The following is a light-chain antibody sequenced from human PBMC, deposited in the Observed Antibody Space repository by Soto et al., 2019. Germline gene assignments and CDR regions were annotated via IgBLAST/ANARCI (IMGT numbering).Light chain of an antibody. CDR3: CSYAGSSTLV. J-gene: IGLJ2*01. Sequence: QSALTQPASVSGSPGQSITISCTGTSSDVGSYNLVSWYQQHPGKAPKLMIYEGSKWPSGVSNRFSGSKSGNTASLTISGLQAEDEADYYCCSYAGSSTLVFSGGTKLTVL. V-gene: IGLV2-23*01. CDR1: SSDVGSYNL. CDR2: EGS.